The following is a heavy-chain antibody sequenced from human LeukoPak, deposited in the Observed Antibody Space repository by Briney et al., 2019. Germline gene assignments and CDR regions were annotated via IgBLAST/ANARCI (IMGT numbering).Heavy chain of an antibody. Sequence: GASVKVSCKASGYTFTSYGISWVRQAPGQGLEWMGWISAYNGNTNYAQKLQGRVTMTTDTSTSTAYMELGSLRSDDTAVYYCVRARKPTRPFYYYGSGSYRPSYYYYYMDVWGKGTTVTVSS. D-gene: IGHD3-10*01. V-gene: IGHV1-18*01. CDR3: VRARKPTRPFYYYGSGSYRPSYYYYYMDV. J-gene: IGHJ6*03. CDR2: ISAYNGNT. CDR1: GYTFTSYG.